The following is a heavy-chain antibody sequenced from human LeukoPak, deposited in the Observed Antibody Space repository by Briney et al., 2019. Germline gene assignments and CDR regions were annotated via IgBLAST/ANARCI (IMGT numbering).Heavy chain of an antibody. CDR2: IYYSGST. V-gene: IGHV4-59*11. J-gene: IGHJ5*02. D-gene: IGHD2-21*02. CDR1: GGSISSHY. Sequence: SETLSLTCTVSGGSISSHYWSWIRQPPGKGLEWIGYIYYSGSTNYNPSLKSRVTISVDTSKNQFSLKLSSVTAADTAVYYCARGVLVVTSSWFDPWGQGTLVTVSS. CDR3: ARGVLVVTSSWFDP.